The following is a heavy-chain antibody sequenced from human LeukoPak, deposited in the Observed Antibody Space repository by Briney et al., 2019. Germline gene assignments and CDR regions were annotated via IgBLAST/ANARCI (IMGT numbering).Heavy chain of an antibody. CDR1: GFTFSSYA. J-gene: IGHJ4*02. D-gene: IGHD3-22*01. CDR3: ARAPNYYDSSGYPNY. V-gene: IGHV3-30*01. Sequence: PGRSLRLSCAASGFTFSSYAMHWVRQAPGKGLEWVAVISYDGSNKYYADSVKGRFTISRDNSKNTLYLQMNSLRAEDTAVYYCARAPNYYDSSGYPNYWGQGTLVTVSS. CDR2: ISYDGSNK.